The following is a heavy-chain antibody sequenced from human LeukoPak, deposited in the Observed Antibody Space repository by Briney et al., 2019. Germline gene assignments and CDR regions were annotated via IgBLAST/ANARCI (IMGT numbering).Heavy chain of an antibody. D-gene: IGHD3-3*01. Sequence: PSETLSLTCTVSGGSISSYYWSWIRQPPGKGLEWIGYIYYSGSTNYNPSLKSRVTISVDTSKNQFSLKLSSVTAADTAVYYCARHFHRPVTIFGVAPENYFDYWGQGTLVTVSS. V-gene: IGHV4-59*08. CDR1: GGSISSYY. CDR2: IYYSGST. CDR3: ARHFHRPVTIFGVAPENYFDY. J-gene: IGHJ4*02.